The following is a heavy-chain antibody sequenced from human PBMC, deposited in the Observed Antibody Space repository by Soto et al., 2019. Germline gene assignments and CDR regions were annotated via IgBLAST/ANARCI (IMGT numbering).Heavy chain of an antibody. Sequence: SDTPSLNCTFSGGSINGAVHSWSWIRQPPGKGLEWIGHIFDSGSTYYNPSLKSRLTISVDTSKNQFSLRLSSVTAADTAVYYCAREIMPLTNDWYFDLWGRGTLVTVSS. CDR2: IFDSGST. D-gene: IGHD2-8*01. CDR1: GGSINGAVHS. J-gene: IGHJ2*01. CDR3: AREIMPLTNDWYFDL. V-gene: IGHV4-30-4*02.